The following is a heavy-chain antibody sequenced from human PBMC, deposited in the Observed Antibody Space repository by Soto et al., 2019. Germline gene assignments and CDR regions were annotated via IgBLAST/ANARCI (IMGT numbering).Heavy chain of an antibody. CDR1: GFTFSTYS. V-gene: IGHV3-21*01. D-gene: IGHD3-22*01. Sequence: GSLRLSCAASGFTFSTYSMNWVRQAPGKGLEWVSSISSSSNYIYYADSVKGRFTISRDNAKNSLYLQMNSLRAEDTAVYYCARAPYYYDNSGYYYWGQGTLVTVSS. CDR2: ISSSSNYI. J-gene: IGHJ4*02. CDR3: ARAPYYYDNSGYYY.